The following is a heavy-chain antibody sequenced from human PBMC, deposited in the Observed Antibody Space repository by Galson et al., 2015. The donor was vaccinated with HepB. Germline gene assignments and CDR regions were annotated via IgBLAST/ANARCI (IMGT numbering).Heavy chain of an antibody. J-gene: IGHJ4*02. Sequence: SVKVSCKASGGTFSSYAISWVRQAPGQGLEWMGGIIPIFGTANYAQKFQGRVTITADESTSTAYMELSSLRSEDTAVYYCARDRVGATHFLDYWGQGTLVTVSS. V-gene: IGHV1-69*13. CDR2: IIPIFGTA. CDR3: ARDRVGATHFLDY. CDR1: GGTFSSYA. D-gene: IGHD1-26*01.